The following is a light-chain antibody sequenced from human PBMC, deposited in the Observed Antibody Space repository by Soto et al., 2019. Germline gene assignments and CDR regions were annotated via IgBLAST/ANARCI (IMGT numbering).Light chain of an antibody. J-gene: IGLJ1*01. CDR3: ISYTSDDVRYV. CDR1: NSDVGLYNF. V-gene: IGLV2-14*01. CDR2: EVS. Sequence: QSALTQPASVSGTPGQSITISCTGSNSDVGLYNFVSWYQHHPGRAPKLIVSEVSHRPSGTSNRFSGSKSGNTASLTISGLQSEDEAEYYCISYTSDDVRYVFGTGTKVTV.